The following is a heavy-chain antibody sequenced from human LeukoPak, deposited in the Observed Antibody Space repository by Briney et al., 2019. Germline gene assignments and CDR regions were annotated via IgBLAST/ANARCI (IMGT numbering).Heavy chain of an antibody. D-gene: IGHD2-8*01. CDR2: TYYRSKWYN. V-gene: IGHV6-1*01. CDR1: GDSVSSDSAD. CDR3: AREPIYCTNGVCYHSFDY. Sequence: SQTLSLTCAISGDSVSSDSADWNWIRQSPSRGLEWLGRTYYRSKWYNDYAVSVKSRITINPDTSKNQFSLQLNSVTPEDTAVYYCAREPIYCTNGVCYHSFDYWGQGTLVTVSS. J-gene: IGHJ4*02.